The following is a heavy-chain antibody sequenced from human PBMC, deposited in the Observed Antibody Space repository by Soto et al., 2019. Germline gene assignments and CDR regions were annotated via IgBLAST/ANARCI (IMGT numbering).Heavy chain of an antibody. J-gene: IGHJ4*02. D-gene: IGHD4-17*01. Sequence: EVQLVESGGGLVQPGRSLRLSCAASGFTFDDYAMHWVRQAPGQGLEWVSGISWNSGSIGYAASVKGRFTISRDNAKNALYLQMNSLRAEDTAVYYCAKDLFPTETTPIDYWGQGTLVTVAS. V-gene: IGHV3-9*01. CDR3: AKDLFPTETTPIDY. CDR1: GFTFDDYA. CDR2: ISWNSGSI.